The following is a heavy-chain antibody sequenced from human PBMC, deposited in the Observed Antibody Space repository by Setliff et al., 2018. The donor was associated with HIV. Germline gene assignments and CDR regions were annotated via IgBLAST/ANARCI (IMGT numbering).Heavy chain of an antibody. CDR3: ASCMAGHCYYYMDV. Sequence: ASVKVSCKASGYTFTSYGISWVRQAPGQGLEWMGWISAYNGNTNYAQKLQGRVTMTTDISTSTAWTSTSTAYMELRSLRSDDTAVYYCASCMAGHCYYYMDVWGKGTTVTVSS. V-gene: IGHV1-18*01. J-gene: IGHJ6*03. D-gene: IGHD6-19*01. CDR1: GYTFTSYG. CDR2: ISAYNGNT.